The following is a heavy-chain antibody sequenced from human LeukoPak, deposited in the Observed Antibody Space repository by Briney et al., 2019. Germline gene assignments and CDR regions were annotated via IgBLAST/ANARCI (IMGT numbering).Heavy chain of an antibody. V-gene: IGHV1-46*01. CDR3: ARDNWNDVGGAFDI. Sequence: GASVKVSYKASGYSFTSYYLHWVRQAPGQGLEWMGIINPSGGSTSYAQKFQGRVTMTRDMSTSTVYMELSSLTSEDTAVYYCARDNWNDVGGAFDIWGQGTMVTVSS. J-gene: IGHJ3*02. CDR2: INPSGGST. CDR1: GYSFTSYY. D-gene: IGHD1-20*01.